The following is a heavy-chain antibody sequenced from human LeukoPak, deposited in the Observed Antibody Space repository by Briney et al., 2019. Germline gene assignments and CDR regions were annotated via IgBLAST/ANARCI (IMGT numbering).Heavy chain of an antibody. J-gene: IGHJ4*02. CDR2: ISAYNGDT. V-gene: IGHV1-18*01. CDR3: ARVHNVLGLDY. D-gene: IGHD1-1*01. CDR1: GYTFTSYG. Sequence: ASVKVSCKASGYTFTSYGISWVRQAPRQGLEWMGWISAYNGDTNYAQKLQGRVTMTTDTSTSTAYMELRSLRSDDTAVYYCARVHNVLGLDYWGQGTLVTVSS.